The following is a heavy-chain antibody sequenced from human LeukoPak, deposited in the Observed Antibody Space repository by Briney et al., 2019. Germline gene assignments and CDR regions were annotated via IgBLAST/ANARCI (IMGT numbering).Heavy chain of an antibody. Sequence: SVKVSCKASGGTFRSYAISWVRQAPGQGLEWMGGIIPIFGTANYAQKFQGRVTITTDESTSTAYMELSSLRSEDTAVYYCARGYDSSGSSFDYWGQGTLVTVSS. J-gene: IGHJ4*02. CDR3: ARGYDSSGSSFDY. D-gene: IGHD3-22*01. CDR2: IIPIFGTA. CDR1: GGTFRSYA. V-gene: IGHV1-69*05.